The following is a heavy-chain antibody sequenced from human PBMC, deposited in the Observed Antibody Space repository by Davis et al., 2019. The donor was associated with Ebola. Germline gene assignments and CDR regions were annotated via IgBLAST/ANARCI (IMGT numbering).Heavy chain of an antibody. J-gene: IGHJ6*02. Sequence: MPSETLSLTCAVYGGSFSGYYWSWIRQPPEKGLEWIGEINHSGSTNYNPSLKSRVTISVDTSKNQFSLKLSSVTAADTAVYYCARIRYCSGGSCYSGSGLWRWDYYYGMDVWGQGTTVTVSS. CDR2: INHSGST. V-gene: IGHV4-34*01. CDR1: GGSFSGYY. D-gene: IGHD2-15*01. CDR3: ARIRYCSGGSCYSGSGLWRWDYYYGMDV.